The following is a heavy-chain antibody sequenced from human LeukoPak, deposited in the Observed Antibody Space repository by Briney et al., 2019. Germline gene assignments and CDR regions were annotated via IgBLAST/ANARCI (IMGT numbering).Heavy chain of an antibody. CDR1: GFSITYGYY. CDR3: ARDDWVVRGLLTRAFDY. J-gene: IGHJ4*02. D-gene: IGHD3-10*01. V-gene: IGHV4-38-2*02. Sequence: SETLSLTCTVSGFSITYGYYWAWIRQPPGKGLEWIGSIYESGSTDYSPSLKSRVTISVDTSKNQFSLRLNSVTATDTAIYYCARDDWVVRGLLTRAFDYRGQGILVTVS. CDR2: IYESGST.